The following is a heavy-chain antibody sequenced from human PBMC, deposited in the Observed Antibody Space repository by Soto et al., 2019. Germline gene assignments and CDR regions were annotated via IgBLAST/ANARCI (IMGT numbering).Heavy chain of an antibody. CDR3: ARGDGGGPYDF. CDR1: GFMFGAYA. V-gene: IGHV3-23*01. D-gene: IGHD3-16*01. Sequence: EVEVLESGGDLVQPGGSLRLSCAASGFMFGAYAMTWVRQSPGKGLEWVAGINKSGGDIDYADSVKGRFTISRDNSRDTLYLQMDSLRAEDTAVYYCARGDGGGPYDFWGQGTLVTVSS. CDR2: INKSGGDI. J-gene: IGHJ4*02.